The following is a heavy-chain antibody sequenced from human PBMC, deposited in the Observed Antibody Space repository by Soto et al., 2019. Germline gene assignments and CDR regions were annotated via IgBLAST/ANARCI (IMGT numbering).Heavy chain of an antibody. D-gene: IGHD4-17*01. V-gene: IGHV4-34*01. J-gene: IGHJ4*02. CDR2: INHSGST. CDR3: ASLTVSQHDY. Sequence: SETLSLTCAVYGGSFSGYYWSWIRQPPGKGLEWIGEINHSGSTNYNPSLKSRVTISVDTSKNQFSLKLSSVTAADTAVYYCASLTVSQHDYWGQGTLVTVS. CDR1: GGSFSGYY.